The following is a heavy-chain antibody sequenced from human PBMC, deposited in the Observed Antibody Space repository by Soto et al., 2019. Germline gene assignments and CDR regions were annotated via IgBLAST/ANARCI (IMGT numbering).Heavy chain of an antibody. CDR1: GFTFSSYW. J-gene: IGHJ3*02. V-gene: IGHV3-74*01. Sequence: EVQLVESGGGLVQPGGTLRLSCAASGFTFSSYWMHWVRQAPGKGLVWVSRINSDGSSTSYADSVKGRFTISRDNAKNTLYLQMNSLRAEDTAVYYCARARLLSGAFDIWGQGTMVTVSS. CDR3: ARARLLSGAFDI. D-gene: IGHD2-2*01. CDR2: INSDGSST.